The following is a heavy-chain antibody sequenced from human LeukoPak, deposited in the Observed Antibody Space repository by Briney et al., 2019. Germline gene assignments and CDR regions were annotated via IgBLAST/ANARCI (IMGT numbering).Heavy chain of an antibody. CDR3: ARASSQLPPGDWFDP. CDR2: INHSGST. D-gene: IGHD2-2*01. V-gene: IGHV4-34*01. CDR1: GGYFSGYY. J-gene: IGHJ5*02. Sequence: PSETLSLTCAVYGGYFSGYYWSWIRQPPGKGLEWIGEINHSGSTNYNPSLKSPVTISVDTSKNQFSLKLSSVTAADTAVYYCARASSQLPPGDWFDPWGQGTLVTVSS.